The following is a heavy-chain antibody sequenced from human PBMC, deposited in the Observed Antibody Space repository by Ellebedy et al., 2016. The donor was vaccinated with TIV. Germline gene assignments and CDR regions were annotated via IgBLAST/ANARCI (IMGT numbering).Heavy chain of an antibody. CDR1: GFIFSSYG. CDR2: IWYDGSNK. D-gene: IGHD5/OR15-5a*01. CDR3: ARDLSTMDYYYGMDV. V-gene: IGHV3-33*01. Sequence: PGGSLRLSCAASGFIFSSYGMHGVRQAPGKGLEWVAVIWYDGSNKYYADSVKGRFTISRDNSKNTLYLQMNSLRAEDTAVYYCARDLSTMDYYYGMDVWGQGTTVTVSS. J-gene: IGHJ6*02.